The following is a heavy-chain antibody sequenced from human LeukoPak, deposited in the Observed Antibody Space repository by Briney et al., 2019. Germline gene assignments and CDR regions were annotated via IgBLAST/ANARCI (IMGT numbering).Heavy chain of an antibody. CDR2: IYHSGST. V-gene: IGHV4-30-2*01. CDR1: GGSISSGGYS. CDR3: ARTSIAARRANAFDI. D-gene: IGHD6-6*01. Sequence: ASETLSLTCAVSGGSISSGGYSWSWIRQPPGKGLEWIGYIYHSGSTYYNPSLKSRVTISVDRSKNQFSLKLSSVTAADTAVYYCARTSIAARRANAFDIWGQGTMVTVSS. J-gene: IGHJ3*02.